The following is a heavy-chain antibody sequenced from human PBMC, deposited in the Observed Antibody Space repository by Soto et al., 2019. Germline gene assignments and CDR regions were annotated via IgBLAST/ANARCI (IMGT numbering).Heavy chain of an antibody. CDR3: ARQTTYSSSWFDY. D-gene: IGHD6-13*01. Sequence: SETLSLTCTVSGGSIINYYWTWIRQPAGKGLEWVGRIYSSGSTSYNPSLKSRLTMSVDTSKNQFTLKLTSVTAADTGLYYCARQTTYSSSWFDYWGHGTLVTVSS. CDR2: IYSSGST. J-gene: IGHJ5*01. CDR1: GGSIINYY. V-gene: IGHV4-4*07.